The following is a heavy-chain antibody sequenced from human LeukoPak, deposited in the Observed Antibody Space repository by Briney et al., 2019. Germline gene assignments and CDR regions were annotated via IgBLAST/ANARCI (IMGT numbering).Heavy chain of an antibody. CDR3: TRPEYNSSSWRWHI. Sequence: PGGSLRLSCAASGFTFSSYAMSWVRQAPGKGLEWVSAISGSGGSTYYADSVKGRFTISRDNSKNTLYLQMNSLRAEDTAVYYCTRPEYNSSSWRWHIWGQGTTVTVSS. J-gene: IGHJ3*02. CDR2: ISGSGGST. CDR1: GFTFSSYA. D-gene: IGHD6-13*01. V-gene: IGHV3-23*01.